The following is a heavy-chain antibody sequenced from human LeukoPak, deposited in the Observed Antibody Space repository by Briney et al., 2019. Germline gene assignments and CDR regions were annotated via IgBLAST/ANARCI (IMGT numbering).Heavy chain of an antibody. V-gene: IGHV1-46*01. CDR1: GYTFTSYY. J-gene: IGHJ4*02. CDR3: ARDHVVEMATLHFDY. Sequence: ASVKVSCKASGYTFTSYYLHWVRQAPGQGLEWMGIINPSGGSTSYAQKFQGRVTMTRDTSTSTVYMELSSLRSEDTAVYYCARDHVVEMATLHFDYWGQGTLVTVSS. CDR2: INPSGGST. D-gene: IGHD5-24*01.